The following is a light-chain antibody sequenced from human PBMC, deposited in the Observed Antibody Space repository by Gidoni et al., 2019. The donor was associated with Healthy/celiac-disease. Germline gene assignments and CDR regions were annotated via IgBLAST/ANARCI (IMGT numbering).Light chain of an antibody. J-gene: IGLJ2*01. CDR2: QDA. V-gene: IGLV3-1*01. Sequence: SFELTQPPSVSVSPGQTASITCPGATSGATFASWYHQKPGHSPVLVIYQDAMRSSGIPERFSGSNSGNTATLTISGTQAMDEADYYCQAWDSSTAVFGGGTKLTVL. CDR1: TSGATF. CDR3: QAWDSSTAV.